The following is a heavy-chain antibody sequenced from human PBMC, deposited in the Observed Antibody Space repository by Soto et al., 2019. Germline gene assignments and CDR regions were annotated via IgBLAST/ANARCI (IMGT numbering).Heavy chain of an antibody. CDR1: GDSVSSNSYY. V-gene: IGHV4-61*01. J-gene: IGHJ5*02. CDR3: ARGRHWYDT. Sequence: QVQLQESGPGLVKPSETLSLTCTVSGDSVSSNSYYWSWIRQPPGQRLEWIGYIHYSGTTNSNPSLKIRVTISLDTSRNQFSLSLASVTAADTAVYYCARGRHWYDTWGQGTLVTVAS. CDR2: IHYSGTT.